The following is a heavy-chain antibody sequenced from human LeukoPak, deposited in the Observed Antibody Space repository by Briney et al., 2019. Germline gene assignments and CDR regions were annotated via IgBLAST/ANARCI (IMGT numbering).Heavy chain of an antibody. J-gene: IGHJ4*02. D-gene: IGHD6-19*01. Sequence: SETLCLTCAVYGGSFSGYYWSWIRQPPGKGLEWIGEINHSGSTNYNPSLKSRVTISVDTSKNQFSLKLSSVTAADTAVYYCARLGVGWTLDYWGQGTLVTVSS. CDR1: GGSFSGYY. CDR2: INHSGST. CDR3: ARLGVGWTLDY. V-gene: IGHV4-34*01.